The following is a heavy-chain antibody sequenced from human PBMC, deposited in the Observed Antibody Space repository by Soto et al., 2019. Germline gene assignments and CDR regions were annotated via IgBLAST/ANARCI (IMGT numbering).Heavy chain of an antibody. CDR1: GFTFDDYS. CDR3: ARPNMKSACNDGFDI. Sequence: PGGSLRLSCAASGFTFDDYSMHWVRQAPGKGLEWVALISYDGGTTYYGDSVKGRFTISRDDSKNTLFLQMNSLRSEDTAVYYCARPNMKSACNDGFDIWGQGTMVTVSS. J-gene: IGHJ3*02. CDR2: ISYDGGTT. V-gene: IGHV3-30-3*01.